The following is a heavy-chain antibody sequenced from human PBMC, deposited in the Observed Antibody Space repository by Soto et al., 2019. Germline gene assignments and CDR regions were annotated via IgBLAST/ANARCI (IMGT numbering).Heavy chain of an antibody. V-gene: IGHV1-3*04. J-gene: IGHJ5*02. CDR3: ARNVDWFDP. CDR2: INTGNGNT. CDR1: GCTFTRYA. Sequence: SVKVCLKASGCTFTRYAMHWVRQAPGQGLEWMGWINTGNGNTHYSQKFQGRVTFTRDASATTAYMELSSLTSEDTAVYFCARNVDWFDPWGQGTLVTVSS.